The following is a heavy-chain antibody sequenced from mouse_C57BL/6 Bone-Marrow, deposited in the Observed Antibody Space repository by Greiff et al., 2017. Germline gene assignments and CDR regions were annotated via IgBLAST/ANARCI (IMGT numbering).Heavy chain of an antibody. CDR3: AKTAQATFPYAMDY. Sequence: VQLQQSGAELARPGASVKLSCKASGYTFTSYGISWVKQRTGQGLEWIGEIYPRSGNTYYNEKFKGKATLTADKSSSTAYMELRSLTSEDSAVYFCAKTAQATFPYAMDYWGQGTSVTVSS. V-gene: IGHV1-81*01. CDR2: IYPRSGNT. J-gene: IGHJ4*01. D-gene: IGHD3-2*02. CDR1: GYTFTSYG.